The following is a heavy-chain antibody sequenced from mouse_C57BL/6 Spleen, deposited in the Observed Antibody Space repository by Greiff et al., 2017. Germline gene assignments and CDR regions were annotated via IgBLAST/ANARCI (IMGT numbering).Heavy chain of an antibody. D-gene: IGHD1-1*01. CDR2: IDPSDSYT. J-gene: IGHJ1*03. Sequence: QVQLQQPGAELVMPGASVKLSCKASGYTFTSYWMHWVKQRPGQGLEWIGEIDPSDSYTNYNQKFKGKSTLTVDKSSSTAYMQLSSLTSEDSAVYYCARNYNASTRSFDVWGTGTTVTVSS. CDR3: ARNYNASTRSFDV. V-gene: IGHV1-69*01. CDR1: GYTFTSYW.